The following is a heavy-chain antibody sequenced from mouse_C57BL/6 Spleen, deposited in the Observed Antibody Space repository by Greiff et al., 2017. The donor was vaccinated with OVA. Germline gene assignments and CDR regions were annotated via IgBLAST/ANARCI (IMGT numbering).Heavy chain of an antibody. CDR1: GYAFTNYL. D-gene: IGHD2-5*01. V-gene: IGHV1-54*01. J-gene: IGHJ4*01. CDR2: INPGSGGT. Sequence: QVQLKESGAELVRPGTSVKVSCKASGYAFTNYLIEWVKQRPGQGLEWIGVINPGSGGTNYNEKFKGKATLTADKSSSTAYMQLSSLTSEDSAVYFCARHSNLWGQGTSVTVSS. CDR3: ARHSNL.